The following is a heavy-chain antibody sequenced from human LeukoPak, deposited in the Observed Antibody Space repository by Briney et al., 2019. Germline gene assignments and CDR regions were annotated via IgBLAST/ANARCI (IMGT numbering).Heavy chain of an antibody. D-gene: IGHD1-20*01. Sequence: PSETLSLTCTVSGGSISSYYWSWIRQPAGKGLEWIGRIYTSGSTNYNPSLKSRVTMSVDTSKNQFSLKLTSVTAADTAVYYCARHITGTTFYYYAMDVWGQGTTVTVSS. V-gene: IGHV4-4*07. CDR2: IYTSGST. J-gene: IGHJ6*02. CDR1: GGSISSYY. CDR3: ARHITGTTFYYYAMDV.